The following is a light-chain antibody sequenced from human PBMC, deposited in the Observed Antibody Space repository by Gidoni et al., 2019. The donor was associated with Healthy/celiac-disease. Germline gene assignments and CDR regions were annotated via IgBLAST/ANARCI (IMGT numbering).Light chain of an antibody. CDR3: QQLNSYPPWT. CDR1: QGISSY. Sequence: DIQLTQSPSFLSASVGDRVTLTCRASQGISSYLAWYQEKPGKATKLLIYAASTLQRGVPSRFSGSGSGTEFTLTISSLQPEDFATYYCQQLNSYPPWTFGQGTKVEIK. J-gene: IGKJ1*01. V-gene: IGKV1-9*01. CDR2: AAS.